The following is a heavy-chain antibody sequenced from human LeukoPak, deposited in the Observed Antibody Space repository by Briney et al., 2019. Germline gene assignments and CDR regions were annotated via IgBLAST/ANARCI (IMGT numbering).Heavy chain of an antibody. CDR3: ARHVSPSRLSTYFDY. V-gene: IGHV4-39*01. CDR1: GGSISSSSYY. Sequence: AETLSLTCSVSGGSISSSSYYWGWIRQPPGKGLEWIGSIYYTGSTYYNPSLERRVTIFADMINNQFSLRLSSVTAADTALYYCARHVSPSRLSTYFDYWGQGTGDRL. D-gene: IGHD5/OR15-5a*01. J-gene: IGHJ4*02. CDR2: IYYTGST.